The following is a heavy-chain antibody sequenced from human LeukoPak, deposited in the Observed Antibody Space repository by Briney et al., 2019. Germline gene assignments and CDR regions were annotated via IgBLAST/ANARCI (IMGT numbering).Heavy chain of an antibody. Sequence: SETLSLTCTVSGGSISSSSYYWGWIRQPPGKGLEWIGSIYYSGSTYYNPSLKSRVTISVDTSKNQFSLKLSSVTAADTAVYYCARLGFGWDMDVWGKGTTATVSS. CDR1: GGSISSSSYY. D-gene: IGHD3-16*01. CDR2: IYYSGST. J-gene: IGHJ6*03. CDR3: ARLGFGWDMDV. V-gene: IGHV4-39*01.